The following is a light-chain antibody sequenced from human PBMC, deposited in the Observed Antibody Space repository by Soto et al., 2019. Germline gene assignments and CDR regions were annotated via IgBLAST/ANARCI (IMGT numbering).Light chain of an antibody. CDR3: CSYGGGRTPLG. CDR1: RSDVGGYKY. J-gene: IGLJ2*01. Sequence: QSVLTQPRSVSGSPGQSVAISCTGSRSDVGGYKYVSWYQQFPGKAPKLIIYDVSRRPSGVPDRFSGSKSGNTASPTISGLQAEDEGDYYCCSYGGGRTPLGFGGGTKVTVL. V-gene: IGLV2-11*01. CDR2: DVS.